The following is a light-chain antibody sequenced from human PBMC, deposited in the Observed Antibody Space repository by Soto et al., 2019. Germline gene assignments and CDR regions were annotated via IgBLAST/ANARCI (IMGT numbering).Light chain of an antibody. CDR1: QSVSSY. CDR2: GAS. Sequence: EIVMTQSPATLSVSPGERATLSCRASQSVSSYLAWYQQKPGQAPRLLIYGASTRATGIPARFSVSGSGTEFTLTISSLQSEDFAVYYCQQYNDWPSITFGQGTRLEI. V-gene: IGKV3-15*01. J-gene: IGKJ5*01. CDR3: QQYNDWPSIT.